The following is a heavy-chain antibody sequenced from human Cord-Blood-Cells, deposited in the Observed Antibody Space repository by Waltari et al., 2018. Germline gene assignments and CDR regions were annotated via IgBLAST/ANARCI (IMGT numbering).Heavy chain of an antibody. J-gene: IGHJ4*02. CDR2: TYGGGST. D-gene: IGHD1-20*01. CDR3: ARGGPRGITGIDY. CDR1: GFTVSSNY. Sequence: EVQLVESGGGLIQPGGSLRLSCAASGFTVSSNYMSWVRQAPGKGLEWVSVTYGGGSTYYADSVKGRFTISRDNSKNTLYLQMNSLRAEDTAVYYCARGGPRGITGIDYWGQGTLVTVSS. V-gene: IGHV3-53*01.